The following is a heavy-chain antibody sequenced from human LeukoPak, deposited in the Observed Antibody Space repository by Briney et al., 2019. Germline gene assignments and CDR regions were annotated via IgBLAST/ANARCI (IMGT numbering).Heavy chain of an antibody. CDR1: GGTFSSYA. J-gene: IGHJ6*02. CDR3: ARSGYCSGGSCYSYPYYYYGMDV. CDR2: IIPIFGTA. V-gene: IGHV1-69*13. D-gene: IGHD2-15*01. Sequence: SVKVSCKASGGTFSSYAISWVRQAPGQGLEWMGGIIPIFGTANYAQKFQGRVTITADESTSTAYMELSSLRSEDTAVYYCARSGYCSGGSCYSYPYYYYGMDVWGQGTTVTVSS.